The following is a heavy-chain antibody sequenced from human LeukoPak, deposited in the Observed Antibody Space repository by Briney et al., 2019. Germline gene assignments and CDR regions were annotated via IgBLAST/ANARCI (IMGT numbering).Heavy chain of an antibody. V-gene: IGHV3-48*03. CDR1: GFTFSSYE. Sequence: PGGSLRLSCAASGFTFSSYEMNWVRQAPGKGLEWLSYISASGNTRYYADSVKGRFTISRDNSKNTLYLQMNSLRAEDTAVYYCAKSQWLVLIDYWGQGTLVTVSS. CDR2: ISASGNTR. D-gene: IGHD6-19*01. CDR3: AKSQWLVLIDY. J-gene: IGHJ4*02.